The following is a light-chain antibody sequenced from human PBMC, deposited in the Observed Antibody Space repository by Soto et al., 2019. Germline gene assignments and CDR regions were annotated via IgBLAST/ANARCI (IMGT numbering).Light chain of an antibody. V-gene: IGLV1-44*01. CDR2: NNN. CDR3: SAWHDSLNVVV. Sequence: QSVLTQPPSASGTPGQRVTISCSGSSSNIGSNTVTWYQQLPGTAPKLLIYNNNQRPSGVPDRFSGSKSGTSASLAISGLQSEDEADYYCSAWHDSLNVVVFGGGTKVTVL. J-gene: IGLJ2*01. CDR1: SSNIGSNT.